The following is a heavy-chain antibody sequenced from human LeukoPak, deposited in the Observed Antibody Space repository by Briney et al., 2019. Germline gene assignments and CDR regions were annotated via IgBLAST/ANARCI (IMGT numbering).Heavy chain of an antibody. CDR2: INHSGST. CDR1: DVSLRGYY. D-gene: IGHD1-26*01. Sequence: SETLSLTCAVSDVSLRGYYWSWIRQPPGKGLEWIGEINHSGSTNYNPSLESRVTISEETSKNQFSLKVTSVTAADTAVYYCARGRGSYYPDWGQGTLVTVSS. CDR3: ARGRGSYYPD. J-gene: IGHJ4*02. V-gene: IGHV4-34*01.